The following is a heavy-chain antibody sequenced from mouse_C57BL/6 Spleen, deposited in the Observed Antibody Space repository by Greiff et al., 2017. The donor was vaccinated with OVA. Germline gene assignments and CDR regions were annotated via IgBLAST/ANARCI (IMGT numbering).Heavy chain of an antibody. J-gene: IGHJ3*01. CDR3: ARRGYYY. D-gene: IGHD3-1*01. CDR2: IYPGSGST. Sequence: QVHVKQSGAELVKPGASVKMSCKASGYTFTSYWITWVKQRPGQGLEWIGDIYPGSGSTNYNEKFESKATLTVDTSSSTAYMQLSSLTSEDSAVYYCARRGYYYWGQGTLVTVSA. V-gene: IGHV1-55*01. CDR1: GYTFTSYW.